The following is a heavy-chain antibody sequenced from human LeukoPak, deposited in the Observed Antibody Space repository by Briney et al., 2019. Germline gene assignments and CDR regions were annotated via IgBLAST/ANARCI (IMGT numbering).Heavy chain of an antibody. CDR3: AKRGMTTIKEGFDY. Sequence: KSGGSLRLSCATSGFTFSTYTMNWVRQAPGKGLEWVSSINGRSNYIYYADSVEGRFTISRDNSKNTLYLQMNSLRVEDTAVYYCAKRGMTTIKEGFDYWGQGTLVTVSS. CDR2: INGRSNYI. J-gene: IGHJ4*02. V-gene: IGHV3-21*04. D-gene: IGHD5-24*01. CDR1: GFTFSTYT.